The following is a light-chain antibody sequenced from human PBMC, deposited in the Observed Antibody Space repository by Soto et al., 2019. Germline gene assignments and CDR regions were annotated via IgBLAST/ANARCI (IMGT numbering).Light chain of an antibody. CDR1: QSVDNNY. CDR3: QQYGLPPHS. V-gene: IGKV3-20*01. CDR2: GAS. J-gene: IGKJ2*01. Sequence: EIVLTQSPGTLSLSPGEIATLSCRASQSVDNNYLAWYQQKPGQTPRLLVNGASNRATGIPDRFSGGGSGTDFTLTISSLEPEDFAVYYCQQYGLPPHSFGQGTRVELK.